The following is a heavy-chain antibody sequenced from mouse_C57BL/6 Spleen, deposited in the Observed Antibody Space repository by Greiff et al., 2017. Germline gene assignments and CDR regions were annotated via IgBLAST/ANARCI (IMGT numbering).Heavy chain of an antibody. V-gene: IGHV5-4*01. D-gene: IGHD2-3*01. CDR3: ARDDDPAWFAY. J-gene: IGHJ3*01. Sequence: DVKLVESGGGLVKPGGSLKLSCAASGFTFSSYAMSWVRQTPEKRLEWVATISDGGSYTYYPDNVKGRFTISRDNAKTNLYLQMSHLKSEDTAMYYCARDDDPAWFAYWGQGTLVTVSA. CDR1: GFTFSSYA. CDR2: ISDGGSYT.